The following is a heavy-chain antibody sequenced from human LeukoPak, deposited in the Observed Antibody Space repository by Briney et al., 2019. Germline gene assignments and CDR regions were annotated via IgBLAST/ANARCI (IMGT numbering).Heavy chain of an antibody. CDR1: GFTFSSYG. V-gene: IGHV3-30*02. CDR3: AKDWGNIVVVPAALEYFQH. J-gene: IGHJ1*01. D-gene: IGHD2-2*01. Sequence: GGSLRLSCAASGFTFSSYGMHWVRQAPGKGLEWVAFIRYDGSNKYYADSVKGRFTISRDNSKNTLYLQMNSLRAEDTAVYYYAKDWGNIVVVPAALEYFQHWGQGTLVTVSS. CDR2: IRYDGSNK.